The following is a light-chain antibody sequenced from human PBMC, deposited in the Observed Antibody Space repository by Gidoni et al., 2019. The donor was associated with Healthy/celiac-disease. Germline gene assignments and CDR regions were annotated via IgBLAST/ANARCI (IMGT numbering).Light chain of an antibody. CDR3: QQRNSYPFT. CDR2: AAS. CDR1: QGISSY. Sequence: IRLTESPSSLSASVGDRVTITCRASQGISSYLAWYQQKPGKAPKLLIYAASTLQSGVPSRFSGSGSGTEFTLTISSLQPEDFATYYCQQRNSYPFTFGQGTRLEIK. V-gene: IGKV1-9*01. J-gene: IGKJ5*01.